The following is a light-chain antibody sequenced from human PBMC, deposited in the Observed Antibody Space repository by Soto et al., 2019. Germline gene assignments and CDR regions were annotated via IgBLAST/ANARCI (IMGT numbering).Light chain of an antibody. CDR2: KAS. CDR3: QHYHRAPRT. J-gene: IGKJ1*01. Sequence: DIQVTQSPSTLSGSVGDRGTISWRARQTISSWLAWYQQKPGKAPKLLIYKASTLKSGVPSRFSGSGSGTELTPTLSSLQPDDFATYSCQHYHRAPRTFGPGTKVDI. V-gene: IGKV1-5*03. CDR1: QTISSW.